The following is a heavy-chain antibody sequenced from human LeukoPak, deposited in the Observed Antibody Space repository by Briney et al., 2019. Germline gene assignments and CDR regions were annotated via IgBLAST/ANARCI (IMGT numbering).Heavy chain of an antibody. Sequence: PSETPSLTCTVSGGSISSSSYYWGWIRQPPGKGLEWIGSIYYSGSTYYNPSLKSRVTISVDTSKDQFSLKLTSVTAADTAVYYCARYYGSGSKTVRAIDYWGQGTLVTVSS. CDR3: ARYYGSGSKTVRAIDY. CDR1: GGSISSSSYY. J-gene: IGHJ4*02. D-gene: IGHD3-10*01. V-gene: IGHV4-39*07. CDR2: IYYSGST.